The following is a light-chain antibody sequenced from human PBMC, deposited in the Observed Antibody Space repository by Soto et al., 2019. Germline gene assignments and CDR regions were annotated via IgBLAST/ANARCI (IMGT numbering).Light chain of an antibody. V-gene: IGLV2-14*01. CDR2: DVS. CDR1: SSDVGGYNY. CDR3: SSYTSSSTIYV. J-gene: IGLJ1*01. Sequence: QSALTQPASGSGSPGQSITISCTGTSSDVGGYNYVSWYQQHPGKVPKLMIYDVSNRPSGVSNRFSGSKSGNTASLTISGLQAEDEADYYCSSYTSSSTIYVFGTGTKLTVL.